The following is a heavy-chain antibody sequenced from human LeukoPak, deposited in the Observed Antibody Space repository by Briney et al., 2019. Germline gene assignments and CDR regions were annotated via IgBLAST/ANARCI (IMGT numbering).Heavy chain of an antibody. V-gene: IGHV3-15*01. D-gene: IGHD2-2*01. CDR3: TTDHVNGYAFDY. J-gene: IGHJ4*02. Sequence: GGSLRLSCAASGFXLSNAWMIWVRQAPGNGLESLGRMKRKTDGGTREYTAHVKCRFNRSRDDSKHTLYLQMNSLKAEDTAVYYCTTDHVNGYAFDYWGQGTMVTVSS. CDR1: GFXLSNAW. CDR2: MKRKTDGGTR.